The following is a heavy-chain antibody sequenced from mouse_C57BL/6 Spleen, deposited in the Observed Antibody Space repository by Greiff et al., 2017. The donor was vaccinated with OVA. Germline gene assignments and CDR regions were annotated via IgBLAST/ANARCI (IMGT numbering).Heavy chain of an antibody. CDR1: GFTFRSYG. CDR3: ARRDYDEAMDY. CDR2: ISSGGSYT. D-gene: IGHD2-4*01. V-gene: IGHV5-6*01. Sequence: EVQLQESGGDLVKPGGSLKLSCAASGFTFRSYGMSWVRQTPDKRLEWVATISSGGSYTYYPDSVKGRFTISRDNAKNTLYLQMSSLKSEDTAMYYCARRDYDEAMDYWGQGTSVTVSS. J-gene: IGHJ4*01.